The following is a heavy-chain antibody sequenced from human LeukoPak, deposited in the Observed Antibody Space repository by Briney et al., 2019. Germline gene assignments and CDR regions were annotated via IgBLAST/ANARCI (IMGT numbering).Heavy chain of an antibody. Sequence: GGSLRLSCAASGFTFSSYEMNWVRQAPGKGLEWVSYIASGGGANRFYSESVKGRFTISRDNAKNSLYLHMDSLRAEDTGVYYCARIGTTTRGPAGLDVWGQGTTVTVSS. CDR3: ARIGTTTRGPAGLDV. D-gene: IGHD2/OR15-2a*01. CDR1: GFTFSSYE. V-gene: IGHV3-48*03. CDR2: IASGGGANR. J-gene: IGHJ6*02.